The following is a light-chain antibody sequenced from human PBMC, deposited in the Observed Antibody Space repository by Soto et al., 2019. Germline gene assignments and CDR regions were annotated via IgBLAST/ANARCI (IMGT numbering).Light chain of an antibody. V-gene: IGLV2-14*01. Sequence: QSVLTQPASVSGSPGQSITISCNGTSSDVGGHDYVSWYQQHPGKAPKLTIFEASNRPSGVSNRFSGSKSGNTASLTISGLQAEDEADYYCSSYTDSNSFYVFGSGTKLTVL. CDR3: SSYTDSNSFYV. J-gene: IGLJ1*01. CDR2: EAS. CDR1: SSDVGGHDY.